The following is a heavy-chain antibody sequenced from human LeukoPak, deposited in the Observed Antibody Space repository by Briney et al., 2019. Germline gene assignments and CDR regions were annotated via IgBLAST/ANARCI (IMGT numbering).Heavy chain of an antibody. V-gene: IGHV1-18*01. CDR2: ISTYNGNT. CDR3: ATDLGYYYDSLPKSPPQNAFDI. D-gene: IGHD3-22*01. J-gene: IGHJ3*02. Sequence: ASVKVSCKTSGYTFTTYGINWVRQAPGQGLEWMGWISTYNGNTNFAQKVQGRVTMTEDTSTDTAYMELSSLRSEDTAVYYCATDLGYYYDSLPKSPPQNAFDIWGQGTMVTVSS. CDR1: GYTFTTYG.